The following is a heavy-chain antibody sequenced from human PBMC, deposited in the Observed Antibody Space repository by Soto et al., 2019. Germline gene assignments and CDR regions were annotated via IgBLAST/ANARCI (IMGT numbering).Heavy chain of an antibody. CDR3: ARDDAISGRARTFDG. CDR1: GYTLSTYY. CDR2: ISGFNGNT. D-gene: IGHD6-25*01. V-gene: IGHV1-18*01. J-gene: IGHJ3*01. Sequence: QVRLVQSGTVVTEPGASVKVSCKASGYTLSTYYISWVRQAPGQGLHWLEWISGFNGNTFSPQEVQDRVVMTMDTSTTTAYMELTSLRAADTAVYYCARDDAISGRARTFDGWGQGTLVIVSS.